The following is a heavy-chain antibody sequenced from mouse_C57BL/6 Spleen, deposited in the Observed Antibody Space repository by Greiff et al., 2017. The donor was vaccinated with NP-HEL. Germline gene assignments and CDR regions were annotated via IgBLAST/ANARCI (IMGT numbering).Heavy chain of an antibody. D-gene: IGHD1-1*01. V-gene: IGHV5-4*01. CDR3: ARELRRVYYFDY. Sequence: EVKVVESGGGLVKPGGSLKLSCAASGFTFSSYAMSWVRQTPEKRLEWVATISDGGSYTYYPDNVKGRFTISRDKAKNNLYLQMSHLKSEDTAMYYCARELRRVYYFDYWGQGTTLTVSS. CDR2: ISDGGSYT. J-gene: IGHJ2*01. CDR1: GFTFSSYA.